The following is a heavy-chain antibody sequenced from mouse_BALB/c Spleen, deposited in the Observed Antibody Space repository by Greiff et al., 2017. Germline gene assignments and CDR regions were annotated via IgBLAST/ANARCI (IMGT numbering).Heavy chain of an antibody. CDR2: ISSGGGST. J-gene: IGHJ2*01. CDR1: GFAFSSYD. D-gene: IGHD6-1*01. CDR3: ARHSAKAIGY. V-gene: IGHV5-12-1*01. Sequence: EVMLVESGGGLVKPGGSLKLSCAASGFAFSSYDMSWVRQTPEKRLEWVAYISSGGGSTYYPDTVKGRFTISRDNAKNTLYLQMSSLKSEDTAMYYCARHSAKAIGYWGQGTTVTVSS.